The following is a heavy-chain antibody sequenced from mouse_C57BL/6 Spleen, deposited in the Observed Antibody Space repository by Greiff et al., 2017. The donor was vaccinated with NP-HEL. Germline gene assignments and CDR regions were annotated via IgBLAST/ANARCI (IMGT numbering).Heavy chain of an antibody. J-gene: IGHJ1*03. Sequence: VQLKQSGPELVKPGASVKISCKASGYAFSSSWMNWVKQRPGKGLEWIGRIYPGDGDTNYNGKFKGKATLTADKSSSTAYMQLSSLTSEDSAVYYCARPGGNRYFDVWGTGTTVTVSS. CDR1: GYAFSSSW. CDR2: IYPGDGDT. CDR3: ARPGGNRYFDV. V-gene: IGHV1-82*01. D-gene: IGHD2-1*01.